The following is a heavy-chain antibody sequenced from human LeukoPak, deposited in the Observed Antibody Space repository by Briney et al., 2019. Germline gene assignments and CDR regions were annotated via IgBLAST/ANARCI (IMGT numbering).Heavy chain of an antibody. Sequence: PGGPLRLSCAASGFTFSSFAMNWVRQAPGKGLEWVSTMSGDATNTYYADSVKGRFTISRDNSKTTLFLQMNSLRDEETAVYYCAKRTPVSSWYSSDSWGQGTLVTVSS. D-gene: IGHD6-13*01. J-gene: IGHJ4*02. V-gene: IGHV3-23*01. CDR2: MSGDATNT. CDR3: AKRTPVSSWYSSDS. CDR1: GFTFSSFA.